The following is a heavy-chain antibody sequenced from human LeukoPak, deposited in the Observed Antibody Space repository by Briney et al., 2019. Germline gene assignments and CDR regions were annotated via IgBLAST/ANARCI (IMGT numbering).Heavy chain of an antibody. D-gene: IGHD1-26*01. V-gene: IGHV3-30*18. CDR3: AKAVSWELPYFDY. CDR1: GFTFSSYG. Sequence: GRSLRLSCAASGFTFSSYGMHWVRQATGKGLEGVAVISYYGSNKYYADSVNGRFPISRDNSTNTLYLQMNSLRAEDTAVYYCAKAVSWELPYFDYWGQGILVTVSS. J-gene: IGHJ4*02. CDR2: ISYYGSNK.